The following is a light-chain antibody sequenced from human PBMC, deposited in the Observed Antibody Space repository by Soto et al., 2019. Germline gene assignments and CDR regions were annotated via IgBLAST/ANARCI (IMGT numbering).Light chain of an antibody. CDR2: DVN. CDR1: DSNIGFYNF. J-gene: IGLJ1*01. V-gene: IGLV2-11*01. CDR3: CSYAGTYTYV. Sequence: QSALTQPRSVSGSPGQSVTISCTGTDSNIGFYNFVSWYQQHPDKAPHLVIYDVNKRPSGVPDRFSGSKSGNTASLTISGLQADDEADYYCCSYAGTYTYVFGIGTKSPS.